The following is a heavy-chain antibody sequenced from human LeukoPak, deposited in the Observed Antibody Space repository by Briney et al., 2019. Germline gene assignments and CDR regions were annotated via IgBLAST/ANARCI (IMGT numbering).Heavy chain of an antibody. CDR1: GFTFDDYG. V-gene: IGHV3-20*04. Sequence: GGSLRLSCAASGFTFDDYGMSWVRQAPGKGLEWVSGINWNGGSTGYADSVKGRFTISRDNAKNSLYLQMNSLRAEGTALYYCARGPPYYYGSGSSLRGAFDIWGQGTMVTVSS. CDR2: INWNGGST. D-gene: IGHD3-10*01. CDR3: ARGPPYYYGSGSSLRGAFDI. J-gene: IGHJ3*02.